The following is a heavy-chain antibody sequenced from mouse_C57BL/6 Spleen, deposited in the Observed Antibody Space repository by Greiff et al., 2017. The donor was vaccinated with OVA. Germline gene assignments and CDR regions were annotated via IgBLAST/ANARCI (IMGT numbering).Heavy chain of an antibody. J-gene: IGHJ4*01. CDR1: GFSLSTSGMG. V-gene: IGHV8-12*01. CDR2: IYWDDDK. Sequence: QVTLKVSGPGILQSSQTLSLTCSFSGFSLSTSGMGVSWIRQPSGKGLVWLAHIYWDDDKRYNPSLKSWLTISKDTSKNQVFLKISRVDTAATATYDGARRGGYYAMDYWGQGTSVTVSS. CDR3: ARRGGYYAMDY.